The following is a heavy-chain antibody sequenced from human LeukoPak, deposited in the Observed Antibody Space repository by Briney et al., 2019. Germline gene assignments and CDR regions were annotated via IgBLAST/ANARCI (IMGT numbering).Heavy chain of an antibody. V-gene: IGHV3-30-3*01. CDR1: GFTFSSYA. CDR2: PSPDLNVK. D-gene: IGHD3-10*01. J-gene: IGHJ4*02. Sequence: GGSRRLSFAASGFTFSSYAMHWVRQAPGKGLEWVEVPSPDLNVKLYADSVKGRFTISRDNSRSTLYLQMNSLRPEDTAIYYCAREGYYGSGSPPSLYFDYWGQGTLVTVSS. CDR3: AREGYYGSGSPPSLYFDY.